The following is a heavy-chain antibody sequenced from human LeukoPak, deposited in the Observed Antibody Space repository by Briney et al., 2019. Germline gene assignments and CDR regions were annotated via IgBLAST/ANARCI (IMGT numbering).Heavy chain of an antibody. D-gene: IGHD3-10*01. J-gene: IGHJ4*02. V-gene: IGHV3-7*01. CDR1: GFTFSSYW. CDR2: IKQDGSEK. CDR3: ARDGARMVRGVIIAAPDDY. Sequence: GGSLRLSCAASGFTFSSYWMSWVRQAPGKGLEWVANIKQDGSEKYYVDSVKGRFTISRDNAKNSLYLQMSSLRAEDTAVYYCARDGARMVRGVIIAAPDDYWGQGTLVTVSS.